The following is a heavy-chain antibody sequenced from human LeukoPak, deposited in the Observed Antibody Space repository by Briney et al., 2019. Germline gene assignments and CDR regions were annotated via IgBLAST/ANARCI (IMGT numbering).Heavy chain of an antibody. V-gene: IGHV4-39*07. CDR1: GGSISSSSYY. Sequence: SETLSLTCTVSGGSISSSSYYWGWIRQPPGKGLEWIGSIYYSGSTYYNPSLKSRVTISVDTSKNQFSLKLSSVTAADTAVYYCARDSRGGAAAGTGVDYWGQGTLVTVSS. D-gene: IGHD6-13*01. CDR2: IYYSGST. CDR3: ARDSRGGAAAGTGVDY. J-gene: IGHJ4*02.